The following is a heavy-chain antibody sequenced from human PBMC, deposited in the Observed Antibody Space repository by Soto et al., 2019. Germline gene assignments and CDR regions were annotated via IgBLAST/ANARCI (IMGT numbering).Heavy chain of an antibody. CDR3: ARGDRSTWYGLDV. V-gene: IGHV3-66*01. D-gene: IGHD2-2*01. CDR2: IYSGGIT. Sequence: GGSLRLSCADSGFTVSNNHMNWVRQAPGKGLEWVSVIYSGGITYYADSVKGRFTISRDNSKNTLYLQMDRLRAEDTAVYYCARGDRSTWYGLDVWGQGT. CDR1: GFTVSNNH. J-gene: IGHJ6*02.